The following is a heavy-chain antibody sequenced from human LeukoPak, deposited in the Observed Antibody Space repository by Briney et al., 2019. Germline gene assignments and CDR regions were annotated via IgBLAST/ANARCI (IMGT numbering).Heavy chain of an antibody. V-gene: IGHV3-23*01. CDR1: GFTFSSYA. Sequence: GGSLRLSCAASGFTFSSYAMSWVRQAPGKGLEWVSAISGSGGSTYYAESVKGRFTISRDNSKNTLYLQMNSLRAEDTAVYYCTTDTSSTYYYYYYYMDVWGNGTTVTVSS. D-gene: IGHD2-2*01. CDR3: TTDTSSTYYYYYYYMDV. CDR2: ISGSGGST. J-gene: IGHJ6*03.